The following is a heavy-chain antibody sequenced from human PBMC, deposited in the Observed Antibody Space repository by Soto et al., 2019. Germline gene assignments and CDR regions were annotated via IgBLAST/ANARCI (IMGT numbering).Heavy chain of an antibody. CDR2: IIPIFGTA. J-gene: IGHJ5*02. D-gene: IGHD3-3*01. Sequence: QVQLVQSGAEVKKPGSSVKVSCKASGGTFSSYAISWVRQAPGQGLEWMGGIIPIFGTANYAQKFQGRVTITXXEXTXIAYMELSSLRSEDTAVYYCARGRTIFGVVINWFDPWGQGTLVTVSS. CDR1: GGTFSSYA. CDR3: ARGRTIFGVVINWFDP. V-gene: IGHV1-69*05.